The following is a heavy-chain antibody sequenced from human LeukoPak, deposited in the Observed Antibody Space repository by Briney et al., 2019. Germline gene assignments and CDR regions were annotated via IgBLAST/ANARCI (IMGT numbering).Heavy chain of an antibody. V-gene: IGHV3-21*01. D-gene: IGHD6-19*01. CDR1: GFTFSSYA. CDR3: AREEVSSGPFDYYYYYGLDV. Sequence: PGGSLRLSCAASGFTFSSYAMSWVRQAPGKGLEWVSSISSSSSYIYYADSVKGRFTISRDNAKNSLYLQMNSLRAEDTAVYYCAREEVSSGPFDYYYYYGLDVWGQGTTVTVSS. J-gene: IGHJ6*02. CDR2: ISSSSSYI.